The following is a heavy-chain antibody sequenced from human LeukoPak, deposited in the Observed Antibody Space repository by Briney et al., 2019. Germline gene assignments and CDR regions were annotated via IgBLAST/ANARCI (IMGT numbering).Heavy chain of an antibody. V-gene: IGHV1-2*02. CDR3: APTQAYSTHGFAF. J-gene: IGHJ4*02. CDR2: ITPNSGDT. CDR1: GGTFSSYA. D-gene: IGHD6-13*01. Sequence: ASVKVSCKASGGTFSSYAISWVRQAPGQGLEWVGWITPNSGDTNYAQKFQGRVTMTRDTSISTAYMELSRLRPDDTAVYYCAPTQAYSTHGFAFWGQGTLVTVSS.